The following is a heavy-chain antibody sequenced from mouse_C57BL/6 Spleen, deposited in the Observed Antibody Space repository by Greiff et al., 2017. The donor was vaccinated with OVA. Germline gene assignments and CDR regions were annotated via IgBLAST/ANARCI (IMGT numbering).Heavy chain of an antibody. D-gene: IGHD5-1*01. J-gene: IGHJ2*01. CDR3: ARGGSNYPDY. V-gene: IGHV1-69*01. CDR2: IDPSDSYT. Sequence: VQLQQPGAELVMPGASVKLSCKASGYTFTSYWMHWVKQRPGQGLEWIGEIDPSDSYTNYNQKFKGKSTLTVDKSSSTAYMQLSSLTSEDSAVYYCARGGSNYPDYWGQGTTLTVSS. CDR1: GYTFTSYW.